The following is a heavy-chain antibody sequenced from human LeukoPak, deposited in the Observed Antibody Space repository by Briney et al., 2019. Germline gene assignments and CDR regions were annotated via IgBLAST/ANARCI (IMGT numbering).Heavy chain of an antibody. J-gene: IGHJ4*02. CDR3: ARFIFGADSRHDY. Sequence: SETLSLTCTVSGGSISSSSYYWGWIRQPPGKGLEWIGSIYYSGSTYYNPSLKSRVTISIDTSKNQFSLKLSSVTAADTAIYYCARFIFGADSRHDYWGQGSLVTVSS. CDR1: GGSISSSSYY. V-gene: IGHV4-39*07. D-gene: IGHD2-21*01. CDR2: IYYSGST.